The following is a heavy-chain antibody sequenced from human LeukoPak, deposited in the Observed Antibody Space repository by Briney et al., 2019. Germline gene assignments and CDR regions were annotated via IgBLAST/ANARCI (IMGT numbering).Heavy chain of an antibody. CDR1: EFTFSSYW. CDR3: ARYCGGDCYGMDV. Sequence: GGSLRLSCTASEFTFSSYWMSWVRQAPGKGLEWVANIKQDGSEKDYVDSVKGRFTISRYNAKNSLYLQMNSLRAEDTAVYYCARYCGGDCYGMDVWGQGTTVTVSS. CDR2: IKQDGSEK. V-gene: IGHV3-7*01. J-gene: IGHJ6*02. D-gene: IGHD2-21*01.